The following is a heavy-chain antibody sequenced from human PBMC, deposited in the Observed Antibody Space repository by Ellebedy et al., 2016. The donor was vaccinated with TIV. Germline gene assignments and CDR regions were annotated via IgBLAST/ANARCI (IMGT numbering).Heavy chain of an antibody. CDR2: ISSSSSYT. V-gene: IGHV3-21*05. J-gene: IGHJ4*02. CDR1: GFTFSSYA. D-gene: IGHD1-26*01. CDR3: ARDFRWEGDY. Sequence: PGGSLRLSCAASGFTFSSYAMSWVRQAPGKGLEWVSYISSSSSYTHYAYSVKGRFTNSRDNAKNSLYLQMNSLRAEDTAVYYCARDFRWEGDYWGQGTLVTVSS.